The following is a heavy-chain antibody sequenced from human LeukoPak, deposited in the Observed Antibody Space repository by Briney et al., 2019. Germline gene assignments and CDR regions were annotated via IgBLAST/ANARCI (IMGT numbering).Heavy chain of an antibody. D-gene: IGHD4-23*01. V-gene: IGHV3-74*01. CDR3: AGYGDNSDFAY. CDR1: GFTLSSYW. Sequence: PGGSLRLSCAASGFTLSSYWMHWVRQAPGKGLVWVSNIYAHGSNTTYADSVKGRFTISRDSAKNTVFLQMNSLRAEDTAVYYCAGYGDNSDFAYWGQGTLVTVSS. J-gene: IGHJ4*02. CDR2: IYAHGSNT.